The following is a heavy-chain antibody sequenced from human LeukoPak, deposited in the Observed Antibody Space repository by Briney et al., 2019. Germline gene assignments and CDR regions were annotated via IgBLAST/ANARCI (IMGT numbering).Heavy chain of an antibody. D-gene: IGHD6-6*01. CDR1: GYTFTSYY. V-gene: IGHV1-46*01. CDR3: ATCSSIAARPGIVYYYYYMDV. Sequence: ASVKVSCKASGYTFTSYYMHWVRQALGQGLEGMGIINPIGGSTSYAQKFQGRVTMTRDMSTSTVYMELSSLRSEDTAVYYCATCSSIAARPGIVYYYYYMDVWGKGTTVTVSS. CDR2: INPIGGST. J-gene: IGHJ6*03.